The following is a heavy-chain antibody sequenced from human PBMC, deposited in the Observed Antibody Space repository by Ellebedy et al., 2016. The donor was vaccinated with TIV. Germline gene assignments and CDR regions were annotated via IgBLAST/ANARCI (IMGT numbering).Heavy chain of an antibody. CDR2: IYYSGRT. CDR1: GGSVSSGSYY. V-gene: IGHV4-61*01. J-gene: IGHJ4*02. D-gene: IGHD3-10*01. CDR3: ARESGLGLIGDFDC. Sequence: SETLSLXCTVSGGSVSSGSYYWSWIRQPPGKGLEWLGYIYYSGRTNYNPSLKSRVTISVDTSKNQFSLKLSSVTAADTAVYYCARESGLGLIGDFDCWGQGTLVTVSS.